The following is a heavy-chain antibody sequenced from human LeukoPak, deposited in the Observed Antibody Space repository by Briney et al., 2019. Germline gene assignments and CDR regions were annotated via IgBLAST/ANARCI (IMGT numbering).Heavy chain of an antibody. V-gene: IGHV4-34*01. CDR1: GGSFSGYY. D-gene: IGHD6-6*01. CDR2: INHSGST. J-gene: IGHJ4*02. CDR3: ARGLRKYSSSSSPVY. Sequence: PSETLSLTCAVYGGSFSGYYWSWIRQPPGKGLEWIGEINHSGSTNYNPSLKSRVTISVATSKNQFSLKLTSVTAADTAVYYCARGLRKYSSSSSPVYWGQGTLVTVSS.